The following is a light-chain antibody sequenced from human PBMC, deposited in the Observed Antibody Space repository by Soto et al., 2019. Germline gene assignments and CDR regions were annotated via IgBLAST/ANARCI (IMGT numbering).Light chain of an antibody. CDR2: DVG. V-gene: IGLV2-14*03. CDR1: SSDLGGYNF. CDR3: SSYSSSSSV. Sequence: ALTQPASVSGSPGQSVTISCTGTSSDLGGYNFVSWYQHHPGKAPKLMIYDVGNRPSGVSVRFSGSKSGNTASLTISGLQAEDEADYYCSSYSSSSSVFGTGTKLTVL. J-gene: IGLJ1*01.